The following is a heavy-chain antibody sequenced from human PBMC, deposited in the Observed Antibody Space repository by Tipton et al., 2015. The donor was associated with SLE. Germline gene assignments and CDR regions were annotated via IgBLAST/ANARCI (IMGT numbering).Heavy chain of an antibody. J-gene: IGHJ6*03. Sequence: TLSLTCAVYGGSFSGYYWSWIRQPPGKGLEWIGEINHSGGTNYNPSLKSRVTISVDTYKNQFSLKLSSVTAADTAVYYCARTYYMDVWGKGTTVTVSS. CDR2: INHSGGT. CDR1: GGSFSGYY. V-gene: IGHV4-34*01. CDR3: ARTYYMDV.